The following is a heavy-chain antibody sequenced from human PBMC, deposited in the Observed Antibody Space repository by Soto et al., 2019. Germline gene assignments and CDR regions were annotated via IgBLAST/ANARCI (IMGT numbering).Heavy chain of an antibody. V-gene: IGHV1-18*01. CDR1: GYAFTTYV. D-gene: IGHD3-10*01. CDR3: ARGRDGEY. CDR2: ISAHNGNT. J-gene: IGHJ4*02. Sequence: QVHLVQSGAEVKKPGASVKVSCKGSGYAFTTYVITWVRQAPGQGLECMGWISAHNGNTTYAQTPQGRVTVTRDTSTSTAYMELMSLRSDVTAVYYCARGRDGEYWGQGAQVTVSS.